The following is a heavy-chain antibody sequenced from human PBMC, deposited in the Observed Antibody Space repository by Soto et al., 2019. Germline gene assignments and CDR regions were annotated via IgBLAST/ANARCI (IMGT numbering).Heavy chain of an antibody. J-gene: IGHJ3*02. CDR1: GYTFTSYD. V-gene: IGHV1-8*01. D-gene: IGHD3-9*01. Sequence: ASVKVSCKASGYTFTSYDINWGRQATGQGLEWMGWMNPNSGNTGYAQKFQGRVTMTRNTSISTAYMELSSLRSEDTAVYYCARDFPRRYFEIAGPPHAFDIWGQGTMVTVSS. CDR2: MNPNSGNT. CDR3: ARDFPRRYFEIAGPPHAFDI.